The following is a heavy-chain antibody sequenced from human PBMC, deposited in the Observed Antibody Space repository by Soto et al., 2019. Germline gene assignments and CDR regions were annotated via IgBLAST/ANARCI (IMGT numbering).Heavy chain of an antibody. CDR2: ISYDGSNK. V-gene: IGHV3-30*18. CDR1: GFTFSSYC. J-gene: IGHJ4*02. CDR3: AKDILDCSSTSCSY. Sequence: GGSLRLSCAASGFTFSSYCIHWVRQAPGKGLEWVAVISYDGSNKYYADSVKGRFTISRDNSKNTLYLQMNSLRAEDTAVYYCAKDILDCSSTSCSYWGQGTLVTVSS. D-gene: IGHD2-2*01.